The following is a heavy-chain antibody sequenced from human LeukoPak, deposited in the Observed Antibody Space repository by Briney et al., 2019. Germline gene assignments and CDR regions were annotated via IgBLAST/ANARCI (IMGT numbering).Heavy chain of an antibody. CDR3: ARDIAGQWLVRGAFDY. CDR2: IWYDGSNK. CDR1: GFTFSSYG. D-gene: IGHD6-19*01. Sequence: GWSLRLSCAASGFTFSSYGMHWVRQAPGKGLEWVAVIWYDGSNKYYADSVKGRFTISRDNSKNTLYLQMNSLRAEDTAVYYCARDIAGQWLVRGAFDYWGQGTLVTVSS. V-gene: IGHV3-33*01. J-gene: IGHJ4*02.